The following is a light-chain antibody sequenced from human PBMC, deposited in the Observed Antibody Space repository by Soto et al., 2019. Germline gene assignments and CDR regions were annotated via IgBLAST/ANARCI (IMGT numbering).Light chain of an antibody. CDR3: AAWDDSLNVYV. J-gene: IGLJ1*01. CDR1: RSDIGSNT. V-gene: IGLV1-44*01. Sequence: QSALTQPPSASGTPGQRVTISCSGGRSDIGSNTVDWYQQLPGTAPKLLIYSNNQRPSGVPDRFSGSKSGTSASLAISRLQSEDEADYYCAAWDDSLNVYVFGTGTKVTVL. CDR2: SNN.